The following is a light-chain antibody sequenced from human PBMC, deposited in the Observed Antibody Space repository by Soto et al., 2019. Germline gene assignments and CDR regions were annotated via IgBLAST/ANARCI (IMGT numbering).Light chain of an antibody. CDR1: SSNIGAGYD. Sequence: QSVLTQPPSVSGAPGQRVTISCTGSSSNIGAGYDVHWYQQLPGTAPKLLIYGNSNRPSGVPDRFFGSKSGTSASLAITGLQCEDEADDYCQSYDSSLSGVVFGGGTKLTVL. CDR3: QSYDSSLSGVV. CDR2: GNS. V-gene: IGLV1-40*01. J-gene: IGLJ2*01.